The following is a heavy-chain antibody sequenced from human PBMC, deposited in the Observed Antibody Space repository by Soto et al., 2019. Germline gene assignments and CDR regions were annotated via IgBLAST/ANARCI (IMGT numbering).Heavy chain of an antibody. D-gene: IGHD3-3*01. CDR2: RCGSGGCT. Sequence: EVQLLESGGGLVQPGGSLRLCCTASGFPFSDYAMSWVRRAPGKGLEWVTARCGSGGCTYYAASVRGRFIISRDNSKNTVHLQLNRLRGEHTAVYYCAKDANYDFWSGYPPTYYYYYMAVWGTGTTVTVSS. CDR1: GFPFSDYA. J-gene: IGHJ6*03. V-gene: IGHV3-23*01. CDR3: AKDANYDFWSGYPPTYYYYYMAV.